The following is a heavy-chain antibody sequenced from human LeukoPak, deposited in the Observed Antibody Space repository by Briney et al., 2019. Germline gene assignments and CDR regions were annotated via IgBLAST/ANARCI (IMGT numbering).Heavy chain of an antibody. CDR3: VAIPTTFGGVVVGN. J-gene: IGHJ4*02. CDR2: ISAYNGNT. CDR1: GYTFTSYG. D-gene: IGHD3-16*02. Sequence: ASVKVSCKASGYTFTSYGISWVRQAPGQGLEWMGWISAYNGNTNYAQKLQGRVTMTEDTSADTAYMELSSLRSDDTAVYYCVAIPTTFGGVVVGNWGQGTLVTVSS. V-gene: IGHV1-18*01.